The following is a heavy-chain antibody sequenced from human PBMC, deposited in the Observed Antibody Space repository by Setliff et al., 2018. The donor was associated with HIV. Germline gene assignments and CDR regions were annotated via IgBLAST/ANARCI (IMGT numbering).Heavy chain of an antibody. Sequence: SETLSLTCIVSGGSFSSSSYSWGWIRLPPGKGLEWIGSIDYSGRTYYNPSLKSRVTISVDTSKNQFSLNLSSVTAADTAVYYCASAYCGGDCYSRTRKFYYYYYMDVWGKGTTVTVSS. CDR2: IDYSGRT. CDR3: ASAYCGGDCYSRTRKFYYYYYMDV. D-gene: IGHD2-21*02. CDR1: GGSFSSSSYS. V-gene: IGHV4-39*01. J-gene: IGHJ6*03.